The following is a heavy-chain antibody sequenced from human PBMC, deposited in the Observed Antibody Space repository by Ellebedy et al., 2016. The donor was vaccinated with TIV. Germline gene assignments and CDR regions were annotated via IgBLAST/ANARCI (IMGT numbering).Heavy chain of an antibody. CDR3: ARDQELELIFDY. J-gene: IGHJ4*02. D-gene: IGHD1-7*01. Sequence: GESLKISXAASGFTFSSYWMSWVRQAPGKGLEWVANIKQDGSEKYYVDSVKGRFTISRDNAKNSLYLQMNSLRAEDTAVYYCARDQELELIFDYWGQGTLVTVSS. CDR1: GFTFSSYW. V-gene: IGHV3-7*01. CDR2: IKQDGSEK.